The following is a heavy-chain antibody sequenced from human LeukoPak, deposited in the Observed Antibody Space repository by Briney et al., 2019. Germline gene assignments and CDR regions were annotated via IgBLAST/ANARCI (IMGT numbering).Heavy chain of an antibody. CDR3: ARRSQGRANWSDP. D-gene: IGHD3-10*01. CDR2: IYYSGST. CDR1: GGSISSYY. J-gene: IGHJ5*02. V-gene: IGHV4-59*08. Sequence: SETLSLTCTVSGGSISSYYWSWIRQPPGKGLEWIGYIYYSGSTNYNPSLKSRVTISVDTSKNQFSLKLSSVTAADTAVYYCARRSQGRANWSDPWGQGTLVTVSS.